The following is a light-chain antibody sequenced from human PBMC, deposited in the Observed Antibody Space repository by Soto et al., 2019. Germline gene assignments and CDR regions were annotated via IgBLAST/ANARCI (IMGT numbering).Light chain of an antibody. CDR1: QSVSSSY. V-gene: IGKV3-20*01. CDR2: DTS. Sequence: ENVLTQSPGTLSLSPGERATLSCRASQSVSSSYVAWYQQKPGQAPRLLIYDTSSRATGIPDRFSGSGSGTDFTLTISRLEPEDLAVYYCQQYVTSPPMYTFGQGTKLEIK. CDR3: QQYVTSPPMYT. J-gene: IGKJ2*01.